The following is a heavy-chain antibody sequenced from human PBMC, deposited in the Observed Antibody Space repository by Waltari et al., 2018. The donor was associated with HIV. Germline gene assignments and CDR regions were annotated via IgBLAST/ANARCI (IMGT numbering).Heavy chain of an antibody. CDR2: IIPIFGTP. V-gene: IGHV1-69*01. D-gene: IGHD6-13*01. Sequence: QVQLTQPGAEVNNPESSVKVSCKPSGCPFSSYPISWVRQAPGQGLEWMGGIIPIFGTPNYAQKFQGRVTITADESTSTAYMELSGLRSEDTAVYFCARDGNSSIWYSLWVWGQGKRVTVSS. CDR3: ARDGNSSIWYSLWV. J-gene: IGHJ4*02. CDR1: GCPFSSYP.